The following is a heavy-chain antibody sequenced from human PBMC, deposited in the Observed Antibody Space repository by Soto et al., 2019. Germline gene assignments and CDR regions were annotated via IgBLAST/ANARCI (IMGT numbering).Heavy chain of an antibody. D-gene: IGHD2-2*01. CDR1: GGSISSYY. J-gene: IGHJ5*02. CDR3: AKDRGGSLYHGSDP. Sequence: PSETLSLTCTVSGGSISSYYWSWIRQPPGKGLEWIGYIYYSGSTNYNPSLKSRVTISVDTSKNQFSLKLSSVTAADTAVYYCAKDRGGSLYHGSDPGGQGTLVTVSS. V-gene: IGHV4-59*01. CDR2: IYYSGST.